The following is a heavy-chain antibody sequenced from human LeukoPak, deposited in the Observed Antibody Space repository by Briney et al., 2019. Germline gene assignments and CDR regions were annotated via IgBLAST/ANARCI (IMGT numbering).Heavy chain of an antibody. CDR3: ARDLVGATEVDY. CDR2: ISYDGSNK. CDR1: GFTVSSNY. J-gene: IGHJ4*02. V-gene: IGHV3-30-3*01. D-gene: IGHD1-26*01. Sequence: PGGSLRLSCAASGFTVSSNYMSWVRQAPGKGLEWVAVISYDGSNKYYADSVKGRFTISRDNSKNTLYLQMNSLRAEDTAVYYCARDLVGATEVDYWGQGTLVTVSS.